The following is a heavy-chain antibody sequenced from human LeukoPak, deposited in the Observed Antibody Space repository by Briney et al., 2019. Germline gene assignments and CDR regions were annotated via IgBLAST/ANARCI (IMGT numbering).Heavy chain of an antibody. D-gene: IGHD2/OR15-2a*01. V-gene: IGHV4-38-2*01. J-gene: IGHJ4*02. CDR1: GHSSTRGYY. Sequence: PSETLSLTCAISGHSSTRGYYWAWFRQSPGKGLEWIATFFQSEKSFYNASLKSRVIISLDTSKSQFSLNLTSVTAADTAVYYCARVLPVPYLLDSWGQGTHVTVSS. CDR3: ARVLPVPYLLDS. CDR2: FFQSEKS.